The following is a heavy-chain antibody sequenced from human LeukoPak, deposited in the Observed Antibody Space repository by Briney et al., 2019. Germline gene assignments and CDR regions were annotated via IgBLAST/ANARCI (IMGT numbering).Heavy chain of an antibody. Sequence: GGSLRLSCAASGFTFSSYAMHWVRQAPGRGLEWVSVISGGGTSTYYADSVKGRFTISRDNSKNTLYLQMNSLRAEDTAVYYCAKGPGIVVIPANYFNYWGQGTLVTVSS. CDR3: AKGPGIVVIPANYFNY. D-gene: IGHD2-15*01. CDR2: ISGGGTST. V-gene: IGHV3-23*01. J-gene: IGHJ4*02. CDR1: GFTFSSYA.